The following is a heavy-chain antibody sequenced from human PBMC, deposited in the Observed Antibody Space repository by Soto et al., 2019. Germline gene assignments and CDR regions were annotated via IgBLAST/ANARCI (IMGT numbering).Heavy chain of an antibody. J-gene: IGHJ5*02. CDR1: GYTFTSYD. V-gene: IGHV1-8*01. Sequence: ASVKVSCKASGYTFTSYDINWVRQATGQGLEWMGWMNPNSGNTGYAQKFQGRVTMTRNTSISTAYMELSSLRSEDTAVYYCARAYCSSTSCYRFWFDPWGQGTLVTVSS. D-gene: IGHD2-2*02. CDR2: MNPNSGNT. CDR3: ARAYCSSTSCYRFWFDP.